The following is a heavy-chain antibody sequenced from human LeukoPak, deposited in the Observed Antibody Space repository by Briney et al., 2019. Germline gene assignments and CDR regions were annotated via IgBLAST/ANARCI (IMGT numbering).Heavy chain of an antibody. CDR1: GFIFRDYH. V-gene: IGHV3-11*01. J-gene: IGHJ4*02. Sequence: GGSLRLSCAASGFIFRDYHMNWIRQAPGKGLEWVSYISPGGDATYFADSVRGRFTISRDNARNSLYLQMNSLTAEDAAVYYCASGLDIAVAGPGGYFDYWGQGTLVTVSS. D-gene: IGHD6-19*01. CDR3: ASGLDIAVAGPGGYFDY. CDR2: ISPGGDAT.